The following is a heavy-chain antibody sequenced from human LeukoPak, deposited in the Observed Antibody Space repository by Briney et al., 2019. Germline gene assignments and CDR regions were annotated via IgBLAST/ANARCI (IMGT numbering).Heavy chain of an antibody. J-gene: IGHJ4*02. Sequence: SETLSLTCTVSGGSISSSSYYWGWIRQPPGKGLEWIGSIYYSGSTYYNPSLKSRVTISVDTSKNQFSLKLSSVTAADTAVYYCARRGNLSLLRWGQGTLVTVSS. D-gene: IGHD1-7*01. CDR2: IYYSGST. V-gene: IGHV4-39*01. CDR3: ARRGNLSLLR. CDR1: GGSISSSSYY.